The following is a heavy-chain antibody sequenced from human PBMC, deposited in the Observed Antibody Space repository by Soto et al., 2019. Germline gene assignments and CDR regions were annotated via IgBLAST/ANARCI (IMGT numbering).Heavy chain of an antibody. V-gene: IGHV1-69*01. D-gene: IGHD3-3*01. Sequence: QVQLVQSGAEVKKPGSSVKVSCKASGGTFSSYAISWVRQAPGQGLEWMGGIIPIFGTANYAQKFQGRVTSTAHESPSTAYMELTSLRSEDMAGYYSARTPLPPGQDFESWSGYYTCSLAYWGQGTLLTVSS. CDR1: GGTFSSYA. CDR3: ARTPLPPGQDFESWSGYYTCSLAY. J-gene: IGHJ4*02. CDR2: IIPIFGTA.